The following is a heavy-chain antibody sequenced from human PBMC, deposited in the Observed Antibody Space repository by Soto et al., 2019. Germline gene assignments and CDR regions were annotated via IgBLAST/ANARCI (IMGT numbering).Heavy chain of an antibody. CDR1: GFTFSDYY. J-gene: IGHJ4*02. CDR3: AREKTAMVTVDY. Sequence: GGSLRLSCAASGFTFSDYYMSWIRQAPGKGLEWVSYITSSGSTIYYADSVKGRFTISRDNAKNSLYLQMNSLRAEDTAVYYCAREKTAMVTVDYWGQGTLVTVSS. D-gene: IGHD5-18*01. CDR2: ITSSGSTI. V-gene: IGHV3-11*01.